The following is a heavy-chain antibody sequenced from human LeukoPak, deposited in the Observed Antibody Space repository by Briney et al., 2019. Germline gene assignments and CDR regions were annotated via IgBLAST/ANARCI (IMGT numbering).Heavy chain of an antibody. J-gene: IGHJ4*02. D-gene: IGHD7-27*01. V-gene: IGHV3-7*01. Sequence: GGSLRLSCAASAFTFSSSWVSWVRQAPGKGLEWVANIKQDGSEKYYVDSVKGRFTISRDNAKNSLYLQMNSLRAEDTAVYYCARDYDWGFDYWGQGTLVTVPS. CDR2: IKQDGSEK. CDR1: AFTFSSSW. CDR3: ARDYDWGFDY.